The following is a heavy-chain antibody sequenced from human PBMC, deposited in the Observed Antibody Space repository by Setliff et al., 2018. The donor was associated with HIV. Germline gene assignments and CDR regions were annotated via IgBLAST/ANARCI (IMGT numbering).Heavy chain of an antibody. J-gene: IGHJ6*02. CDR1: GYSFTTYG. CDR3: ARLGSGWSDSYYYAMDI. V-gene: IGHV1-18*01. D-gene: IGHD6-19*01. Sequence: ASVKVSCKASGYSFTTYGISWVRQAPGHGLEWMGWISPNFGHTNYAQNFLGRVTMTIDTSTSNAFMELRSLRSDDTDVYFCARLGSGWSDSYYYAMDIWGQGTTVTVSS. CDR2: ISPNFGHT.